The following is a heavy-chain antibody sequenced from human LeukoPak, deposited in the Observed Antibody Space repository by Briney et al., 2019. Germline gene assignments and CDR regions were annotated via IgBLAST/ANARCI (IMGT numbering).Heavy chain of an antibody. Sequence: VASVNVSCKSSGGTFSSYANSWVRQAPGQGLEWMGVIIPIFGTANYAQKFHGRVTITADKSTSTAYMELSSLRSENTAVYYCAREGYYDSSGYTPNWFDPWGQGTLVTVSS. D-gene: IGHD3-22*01. CDR1: GGTFSSYA. CDR3: AREGYYDSSGYTPNWFDP. CDR2: IIPIFGTA. J-gene: IGHJ5*02. V-gene: IGHV1-69*06.